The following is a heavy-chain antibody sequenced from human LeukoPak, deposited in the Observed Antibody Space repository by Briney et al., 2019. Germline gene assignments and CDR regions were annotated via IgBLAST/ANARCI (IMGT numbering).Heavy chain of an antibody. J-gene: IGHJ4*02. CDR3: ARGGLGAATDY. CDR1: GYTFTSYG. CDR2: ISAYNGNT. V-gene: IGHV1-18*01. Sequence: ASVKVSCKASGYTFTSYGISWARQAPGQGLEWMGWISAYNGNTNYAQKLQGRVTITRNTSISTAYMELSSLRSEDTAVYYCARGGLGAATDYWGQGTLVTVSS. D-gene: IGHD3-16*01.